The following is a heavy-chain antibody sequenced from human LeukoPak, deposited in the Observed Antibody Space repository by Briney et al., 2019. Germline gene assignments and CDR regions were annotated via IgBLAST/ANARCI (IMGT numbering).Heavy chain of an antibody. J-gene: IGHJ4*02. D-gene: IGHD6-19*01. CDR3: ATVRSGWKKALDY. CDR1: GGSVSSGSYY. V-gene: IGHV4-30-4*08. CDR2: IYYSGST. Sequence: SETLSLTCTVSGGSVSSGSYYWSWIRQSPGKGLECIGYIYYSGSTYYNPSLKSRVTISVDTSKNQFSLKLSSVTAADTAVYYCATVRSGWKKALDYWGQGTLVTVSS.